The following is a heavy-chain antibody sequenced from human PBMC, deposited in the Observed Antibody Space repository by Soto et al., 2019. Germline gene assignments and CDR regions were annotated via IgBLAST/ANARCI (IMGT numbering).Heavy chain of an antibody. CDR1: GYSFTSYW. Sequence: GESLKISCKGSGYSFTSYWIGWVRQMPGKGLEWMGIIYPGDSDTRYSPSFQGQVTISADKSITTAYLQWSSLKASVTAMYYGAKYYCSGNTCYEFDYWGQGTLVTVSS. CDR2: IYPGDSDT. V-gene: IGHV5-51*01. CDR3: AKYYCSGNTCYEFDY. D-gene: IGHD2-15*01. J-gene: IGHJ4*02.